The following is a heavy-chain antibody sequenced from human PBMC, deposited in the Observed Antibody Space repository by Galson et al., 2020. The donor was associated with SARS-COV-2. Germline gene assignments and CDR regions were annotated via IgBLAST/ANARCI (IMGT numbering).Heavy chain of an antibody. V-gene: IGHV1-69*13. J-gene: IGHJ6*02. Sequence: SVKVSCKASGGTFSSYAISWVRQAPGQGLEWMGGIIPIFGTANYAQKFQGRVTITADESTSTAYMELSSLRSEDTAVYYCARPSKLGDIVVVPAAIGYYYYGMDVWGQGTTVTVSS. D-gene: IGHD2-2*01. CDR3: ARPSKLGDIVVVPAAIGYYYYGMDV. CDR2: IIPIFGTA. CDR1: GGTFSSYA.